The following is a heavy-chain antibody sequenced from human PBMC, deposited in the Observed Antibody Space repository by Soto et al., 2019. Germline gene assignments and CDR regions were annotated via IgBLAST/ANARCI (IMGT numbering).Heavy chain of an antibody. CDR2: IYPGDSDT. J-gene: IGHJ4*02. CDR3: AASNPSSGYYTTFDY. D-gene: IGHD3-22*01. Sequence: GESLKISGKGSGYSFTSYLIGLVRQMPGKGLEWMGIIYPGDSDTRYSPSFQGQVTISADKSISTAYLQWSSLKASDTAMYYCAASNPSSGYYTTFDYWGQGTLVTVAS. V-gene: IGHV5-51*01. CDR1: GYSFTSYL.